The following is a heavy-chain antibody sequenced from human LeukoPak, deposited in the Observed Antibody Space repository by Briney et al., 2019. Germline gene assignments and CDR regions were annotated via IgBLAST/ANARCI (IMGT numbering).Heavy chain of an antibody. J-gene: IGHJ5*02. D-gene: IGHD4-17*01. CDR3: ARAVYGDYFDP. Sequence: SETLSLTCTVSGGSISSYYWSWIRQPPGKGLEWIGYIYYSGSTNYNPSLKSQVTISVDTSKNQFSLKLSSVTAADTAVYYCARAVYGDYFDPWGQGTLVTVSS. CDR2: IYYSGST. V-gene: IGHV4-59*01. CDR1: GGSISSYY.